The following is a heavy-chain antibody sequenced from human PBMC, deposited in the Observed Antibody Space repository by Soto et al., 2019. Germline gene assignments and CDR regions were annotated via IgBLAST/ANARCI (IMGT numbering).Heavy chain of an antibody. V-gene: IGHV3-7*03. CDR3: ARDNSRAAGTFDY. CDR2: IKQDGSKK. J-gene: IGHJ4*02. D-gene: IGHD6-13*01. CDR1: GFTFSSYW. Sequence: GGSLRLSCAASGFTFSSYWMSWVRQAPGKGLEWVANIKQDGSKKYYVDSVKGRFTISRDNAKNSLYLQMNSLRAEDTAVYYCARDNSRAAGTFDYWGQGTLVTVSS.